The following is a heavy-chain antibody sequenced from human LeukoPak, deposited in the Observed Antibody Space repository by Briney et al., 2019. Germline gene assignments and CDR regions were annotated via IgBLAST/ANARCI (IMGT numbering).Heavy chain of an antibody. CDR1: GSTFSSYA. CDR2: IIPIFGTA. D-gene: IGHD2-2*03. J-gene: IGHJ4*02. CDR3: ARGGYGYCSSTSCTTDY. V-gene: IGHV1-69*13. Sequence: ASVKVSCKASGSTFSSYAISWVRQAPGQGLEWMGGIIPIFGTANYAQKFQGRVTITADESTSTAYMELSSLRSEDTAVYYCARGGYGYCSSTSCTTDYWGQGTLVTVSS.